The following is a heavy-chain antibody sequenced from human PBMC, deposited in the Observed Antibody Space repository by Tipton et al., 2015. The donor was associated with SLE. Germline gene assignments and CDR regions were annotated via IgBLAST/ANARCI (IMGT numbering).Heavy chain of an antibody. V-gene: IGHV1-18*01. CDR3: ARWEVLDWYFDL. D-gene: IGHD1-26*01. CDR2: ISAYKGNT. J-gene: IGHJ2*01. Sequence: QVQLVQSGPEVKKPGASVKVSCKASGYTFNIYGINWVRQAPGQGLEWMGWISAYKGNTNYAQKLQGRVTMTTDTSTSTAYMELRSLRSDDTAVYYCARWEVLDWYFDLWGRGTLVTISS. CDR1: GYTFNIYG.